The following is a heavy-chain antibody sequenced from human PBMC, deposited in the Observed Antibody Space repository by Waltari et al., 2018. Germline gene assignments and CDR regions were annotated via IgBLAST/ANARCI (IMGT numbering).Heavy chain of an antibody. D-gene: IGHD2-2*01. J-gene: IGHJ5*02. Sequence: QVQLQESGPGLVKPSQTLSLTCTVSGGSISSGSYYWSWIRQPAGKGLEWIGRIYTSGSTNYNPALKSRVTISVDTSKNQFSLKLSSVTAADTAVYYCARRHCSSTSCYGFDPWGQGTLVTVSS. V-gene: IGHV4-61*02. CDR1: GGSISSGSYY. CDR3: ARRHCSSTSCYGFDP. CDR2: IYTSGST.